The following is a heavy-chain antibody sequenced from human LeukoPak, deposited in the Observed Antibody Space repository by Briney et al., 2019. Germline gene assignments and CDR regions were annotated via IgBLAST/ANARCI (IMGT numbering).Heavy chain of an antibody. V-gene: IGHV3-43*01. D-gene: IGHD3-10*01. CDR3: AKVGGSGSSSAYYYYGMDV. J-gene: IGHJ6*02. CDR2: ISWDGGST. CDR1: GFTSDDYT. Sequence: GGSLRLSCAASGFTSDDYTMHWVRQAPGKGLEWVSLISWDGGSTYYADSVKGRFTISRDNSKNSLYLQMNSLRTEDTALYYCAKVGGSGSSSAYYYYGMDVWGQGTTVTVSS.